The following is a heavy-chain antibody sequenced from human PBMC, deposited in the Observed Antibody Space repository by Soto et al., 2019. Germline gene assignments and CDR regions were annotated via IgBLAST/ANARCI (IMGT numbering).Heavy chain of an antibody. D-gene: IGHD5-18*01. CDR1: GYTLTELS. CDR2: LDPEDGET. CDR3: ATKSHTAMVAFAFDI. J-gene: IGHJ3*02. V-gene: IGHV1-24*01. Sequence: QVQLVQSGAEVKKPGASVKVSCKVSGYTLTELSMHWVRQAPGKGLEWMGGLDPEDGETIYAQTFQGRVTMTEDTSTDTAYMELSSRRAEDTAGEYGATKSHTAMVAFAFDIWGQGTMVTVSS.